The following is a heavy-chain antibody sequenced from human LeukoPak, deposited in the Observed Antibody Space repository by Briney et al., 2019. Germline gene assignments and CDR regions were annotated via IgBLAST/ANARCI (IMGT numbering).Heavy chain of an antibody. CDR2: FDPEDGET. CDR3: ANFPYVWGSYHLDY. CDR1: GFTLNELS. J-gene: IGHJ4*02. V-gene: IGHV1-24*01. D-gene: IGHD3-16*02. Sequence: ASVKVSCKVSGFTLNELSIHWVRQAPGKGLEWMGGFDPEDGETIYAQNFQGRVTMTEDTSTDTAYMELSSLRSEDTAVYYCANFPYVWGSYHLDYWGQGTLVTVSS.